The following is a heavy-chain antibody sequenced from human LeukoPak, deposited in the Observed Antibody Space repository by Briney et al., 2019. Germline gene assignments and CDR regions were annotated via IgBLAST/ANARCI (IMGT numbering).Heavy chain of an antibody. D-gene: IGHD6-13*01. V-gene: IGHV3-21*01. CDR2: IRSGSSFI. J-gene: IGHJ3*02. Sequence: PGGSLRPSCAASGLTSISYNMNWVRQTPGKGLDWVYPIRSGSSFIYYADSVKGRFTISRDNAKNSLYLQMNSLRAEDTAVYYCARDVLIAADGVIRLDAFDIWGQGTVVTVSS. CDR3: ARDVLIAADGVIRLDAFDI. CDR1: GLTSISYN.